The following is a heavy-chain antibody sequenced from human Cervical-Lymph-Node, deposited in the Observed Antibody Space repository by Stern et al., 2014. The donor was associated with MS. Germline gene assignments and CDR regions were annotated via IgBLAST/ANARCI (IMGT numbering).Heavy chain of an antibody. V-gene: IGHV1-24*01. D-gene: IGHD6-25*01. Sequence: QVQLVQSGAEVKKPGASVKVSCKVSGYTLTELAMQWVRQAPGKGLEWMGGCDPEDGKTVCAQKFQGRITMTEDTSTDTAYMELSRLASEDTAVYYCVTFTGGSWGQGTLVTVSS. J-gene: IGHJ5*02. CDR1: GYTLTELA. CDR3: VTFTGGS. CDR2: CDPEDGKT.